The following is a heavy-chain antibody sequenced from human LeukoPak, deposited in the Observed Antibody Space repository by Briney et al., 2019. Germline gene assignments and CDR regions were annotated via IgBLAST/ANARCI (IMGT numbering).Heavy chain of an antibody. V-gene: IGHV3-30*18. CDR1: GFIFTNYA. CDR3: ANFEGSSQAFHL. D-gene: IGHD6-13*01. Sequence: GGSLRLSCVPSGFIFTNYAMHWVRQAPGKGLEWVASILYDGSKKYYADSVKGRFSIYRDNSNYTLFLQMNSLRADDTAVNYCANFEGSSQAFHLWGQGTLVTVSS. CDR2: ILYDGSKK. J-gene: IGHJ3*01.